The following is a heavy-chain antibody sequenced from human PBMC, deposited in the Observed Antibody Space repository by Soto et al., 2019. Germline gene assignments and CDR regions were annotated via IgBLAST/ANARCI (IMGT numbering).Heavy chain of an antibody. CDR3: ALHIAVAGTLGYYYGMDG. CDR2: IYYSGST. J-gene: IGHJ6*02. CDR1: GGSISSGGYY. V-gene: IGHV4-31*03. D-gene: IGHD6-19*01. Sequence: SETLSLTCTVSGGSISSGGYYWSWIRQHPGKGLERLGYIYYSGSTYYNPSLKSRVTISVDTSKNQFSLKLSSVTAADTAVYYCALHIAVAGTLGYYYGMDGWGQGTTVTVPS.